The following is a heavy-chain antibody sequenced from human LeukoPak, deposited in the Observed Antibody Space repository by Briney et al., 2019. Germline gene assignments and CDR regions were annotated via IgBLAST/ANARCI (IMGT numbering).Heavy chain of an antibody. J-gene: IGHJ3*02. V-gene: IGHV4-34*01. D-gene: IGHD4-17*01. CDR2: INHSGST. Sequence: PSETLSLTCAVYGGSFSGYYWSWIRQPPGKGLEWIGEINHSGSTNYNPSLKSRVTISVDTSKNQFSLKLSSVTAADTAVYYCARAGLRNDAVDIWGQGTMVTVSS. CDR3: ARAGLRNDAVDI. CDR1: GGSFSGYY.